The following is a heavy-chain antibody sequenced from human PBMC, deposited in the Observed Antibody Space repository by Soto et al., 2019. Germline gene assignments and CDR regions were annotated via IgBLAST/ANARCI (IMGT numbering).Heavy chain of an antibody. CDR1: GDSIRSGNW. J-gene: IGHJ4*01. CDR3: ARSRGFGPGNLCYGY. D-gene: IGHD2-15*01. Sequence: QVQLQESGPGLVRPSGTLSLTCAVSGDSIRSGNWWSWVRPAPQKGLEWLGEIYHSGSTMYNPSLTTRLTISVHKSMNQFSLTLISVTAAATAVYYCARSRGFGPGNLCYGYWGHETRVAVSS. V-gene: IGHV4-4*02. CDR2: IYHSGST.